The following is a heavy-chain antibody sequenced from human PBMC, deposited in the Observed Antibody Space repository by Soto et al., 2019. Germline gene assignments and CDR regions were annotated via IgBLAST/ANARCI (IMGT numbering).Heavy chain of an antibody. CDR2: ISSSGSTI. CDR1: GFTFSDYY. V-gene: IGHV3-11*01. J-gene: IGHJ4*02. D-gene: IGHD3-9*01. CDR3: ARELRYFDWIYYFDY. Sequence: GGSLRLSCAASGFTFSDYYMSWIRQAPGKGLEWVSYISSSGSTIYYADSVKGRFTISRDNAKNSLYLQMNSLRAEDTAVYYCARELRYFDWIYYFDYWGQGTLVTVSS.